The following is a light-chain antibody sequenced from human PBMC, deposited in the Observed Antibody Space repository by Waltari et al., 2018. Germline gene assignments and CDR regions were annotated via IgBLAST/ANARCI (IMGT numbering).Light chain of an antibody. CDR2: AAS. J-gene: IGKJ4*01. V-gene: IGKV1-9*01. CDR1: QDIGTY. Sequence: IQLTQSPSFLSASVRLRFTVTCRASQDIGTYLAWYQKKPGKAPPLLIYAASSLHTGVPSRFSAGGSGTLFTLTINRLQPEDFATYYCQQLHTYPLTFGGGTEVEL. CDR3: QQLHTYPLT.